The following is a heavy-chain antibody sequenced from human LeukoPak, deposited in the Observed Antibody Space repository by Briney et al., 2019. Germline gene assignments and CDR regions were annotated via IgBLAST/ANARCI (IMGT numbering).Heavy chain of an antibody. CDR1: GGSFSGYY. D-gene: IGHD3-22*01. CDR3: ARHRAGLNYYYYYMDV. Sequence: SETLSLTCAVYGGSFSGYYWSWIRQPPGKGLEWIGEINHSGSTNYNPSLKSRVTISVDTSKNQFSLKLSSVTAADTAVYYCARHRAGLNYYYYYMDVWGKGTTVTISS. CDR2: INHSGST. V-gene: IGHV4-34*01. J-gene: IGHJ6*03.